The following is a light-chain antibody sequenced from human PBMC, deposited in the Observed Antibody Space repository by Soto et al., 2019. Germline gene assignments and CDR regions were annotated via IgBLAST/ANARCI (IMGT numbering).Light chain of an antibody. CDR2: AAS. V-gene: IGKV1-9*01. Sequence: QLTQSPSSLSASVGDRVAITCRASQGISSYLAWYQKKPGKAPNLLIYAASTLQSGVPSRFSGSGSGTDFTLTISSLQPEDFATYYCQQSSSTPWTFGQGTKVDIK. CDR1: QGISSY. CDR3: QQSSSTPWT. J-gene: IGKJ1*01.